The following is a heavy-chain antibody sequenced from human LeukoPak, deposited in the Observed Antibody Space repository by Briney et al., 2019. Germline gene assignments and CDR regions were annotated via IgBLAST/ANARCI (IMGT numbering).Heavy chain of an antibody. Sequence: ASVKVSCEASGGTFSSYAISWVRQAPGQGLEWMGGIIPIFGTANYAQKFQGRVTITTDESTSTAYMELSSLRSEDTAVYYCARDQAGSGWFDYWGQGTLVTVSS. J-gene: IGHJ4*02. CDR2: IIPIFGTA. CDR3: ARDQAGSGWFDY. D-gene: IGHD6-19*01. V-gene: IGHV1-69*05. CDR1: GGTFSSYA.